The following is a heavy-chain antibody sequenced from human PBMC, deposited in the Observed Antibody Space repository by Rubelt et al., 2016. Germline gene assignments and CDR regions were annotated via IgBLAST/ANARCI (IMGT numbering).Heavy chain of an antibody. CDR2: IYYSGST. Sequence: QLQLQESGPGLVKPSETLSLTCTVSGGSISSSSYYWGWIRQPPGKGLEWIGSIYYSGSTYYNPSLKSRVTRSVDTSKNQFSLKLSSVTAADTAVYYCASKGIAAKYYYYYGMDVWGQGTTVTVSS. J-gene: IGHJ6*02. D-gene: IGHD6-13*01. V-gene: IGHV4-39*01. CDR3: ASKGIAAKYYYYYGMDV. CDR1: GGSISSSSYY.